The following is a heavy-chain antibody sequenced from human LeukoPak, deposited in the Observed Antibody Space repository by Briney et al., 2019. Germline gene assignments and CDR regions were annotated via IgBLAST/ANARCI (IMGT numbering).Heavy chain of an antibody. J-gene: IGHJ4*02. Sequence: GGSLRLSCATSGFIFTNYDMTWFRQAPGKGLDWVSSISTSGTSTYYADPVRGRFTISRDNAKNSLYLQLNSLRVEDTAVYYCARGSWGPFYWGQGTLVTVSS. CDR3: ARGSWGPFY. CDR1: GFIFTNYD. V-gene: IGHV3-48*03. CDR2: ISTSGTST. D-gene: IGHD3-16*01.